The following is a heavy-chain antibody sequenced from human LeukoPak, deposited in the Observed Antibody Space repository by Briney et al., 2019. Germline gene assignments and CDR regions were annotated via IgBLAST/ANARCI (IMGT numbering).Heavy chain of an antibody. CDR1: GYTFTSYD. J-gene: IGHJ4*02. CDR3: ARAFLVTDDY. V-gene: IGHV1-8*02. D-gene: IGHD3-3*02. Sequence: ASVKVSCKASGYTFTSYDINWVRQATGQGLEWMGWMNPNSSNTGYAQKFQGRVTMTRDTSISTAYMELSRLRSDDTAVYYCARAFLVTDDYWGQGTLVTVSS. CDR2: MNPNSSNT.